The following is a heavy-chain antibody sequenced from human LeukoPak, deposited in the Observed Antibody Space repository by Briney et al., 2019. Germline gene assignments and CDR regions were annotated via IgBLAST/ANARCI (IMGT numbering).Heavy chain of an antibody. V-gene: IGHV3-15*01. D-gene: IGHD3-10*01. J-gene: IGHJ3*02. CDR2: IKSKIDGGTT. CDR3: TTDHYGSGSYFAFDI. Sequence: GGSLRLSCEASGLTFSDAWMTWVPQAPGKGLEWVGRIKSKIDGGTTDYATPVKGRFTISRDDSKNTLYLQMNGLKTEDTAVYYCTTDHYGSGSYFAFDIWGQGTMVTVSS. CDR1: GLTFSDAW.